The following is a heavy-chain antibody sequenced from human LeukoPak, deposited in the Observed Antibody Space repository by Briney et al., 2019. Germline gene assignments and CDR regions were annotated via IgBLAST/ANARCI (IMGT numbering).Heavy chain of an antibody. CDR1: GDSMSNGGYF. J-gene: IGHJ4*02. CDR2: IYYTGSI. V-gene: IGHV4-31*03. CDR3: ARGLPGARIPYHFDS. Sequence: SETLSLTCTVSGDSMSNGGYFWSWIRQHPGKGLEWIGYIYYTGSITYNPSLQSRVTISVDTSKNNFSLRLNPVTAADTAVYFCARGLPGARIPYHFDSWGQGTLVAVSS. D-gene: IGHD1-1*01.